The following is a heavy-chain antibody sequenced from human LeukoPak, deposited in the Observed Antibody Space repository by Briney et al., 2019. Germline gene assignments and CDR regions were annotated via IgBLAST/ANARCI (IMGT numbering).Heavy chain of an antibody. CDR1: GFTFSTYA. CDR3: ASSSGGSWNDAFDI. V-gene: IGHV3-23*01. CDR2: ISGSGGST. J-gene: IGHJ3*02. D-gene: IGHD2-15*01. Sequence: GGSLRLSCAASGFTFSTYAMSWVRQAPGKGLEWVSGISGSGGSTYYADSVKGRFTISRDNSQNTLYLQMNSLRAEDTAVYYCASSSGGSWNDAFDIWGQGTMVTVSS.